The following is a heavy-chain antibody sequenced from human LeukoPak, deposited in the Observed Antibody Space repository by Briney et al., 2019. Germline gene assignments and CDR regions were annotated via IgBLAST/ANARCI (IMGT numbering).Heavy chain of an antibody. J-gene: IGHJ5*02. CDR3: ARVEGLWFPFDP. CDR1: DDSITSVY. D-gene: IGHD3-10*01. V-gene: IGHV4-4*09. Sequence: SETLSLICTVSDDSITSVYWSWIRQPPGKGLEVIGYTYVGGDTNYNPSLKSRVTMSLDTSKHQVSLKMTSVTAADTAVYYCARVEGLWFPFDPWGQGTLVTVSS. CDR2: TYVGGDT.